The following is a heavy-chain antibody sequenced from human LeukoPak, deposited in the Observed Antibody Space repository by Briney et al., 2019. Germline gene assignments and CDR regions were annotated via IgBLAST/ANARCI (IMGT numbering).Heavy chain of an antibody. Sequence: PSETLSLACAVYGGSFSGYYWSWIRQPPGKGLEWIGEINHSGSTNYNPSLKSRVTISVDTSKNQFSLKLSSVTAADTALYYCAGGDYIDYWGQGTLVTVSS. CDR1: GGSFSGYY. J-gene: IGHJ4*02. CDR2: INHSGST. V-gene: IGHV4-34*01. CDR3: AGGDYIDY.